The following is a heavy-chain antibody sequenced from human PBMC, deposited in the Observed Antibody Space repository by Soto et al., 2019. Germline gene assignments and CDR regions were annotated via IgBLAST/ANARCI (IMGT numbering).Heavy chain of an antibody. CDR1: GYSFTSVD. CDR3: ARGVTAGVDY. D-gene: IGHD3-10*01. V-gene: IGHV1-8*01. J-gene: IGHJ4*02. CDR2: MEPSSGKT. Sequence: ASVKVSCKASGYSFTSVDINWVRQTTGQGLEWMGWMEPSSGKTGYAQRFQDRVTMTRDTSINTAYMELRSLTPDDTAFYYCARGVTAGVDYWGQGTLVTVSS.